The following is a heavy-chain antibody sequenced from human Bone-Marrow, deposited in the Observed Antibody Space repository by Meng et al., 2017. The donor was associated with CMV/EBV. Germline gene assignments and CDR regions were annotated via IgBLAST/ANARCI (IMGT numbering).Heavy chain of an antibody. D-gene: IGHD2-2*01. J-gene: IGHJ3*02. CDR2: INPNSGGT. CDR1: GYTFTGYD. Sequence: ASVKVSCKASGYTFTGYDMHWVRQAPGQGLEWMGWINPNSGGTNYAQKFQGRVTMTRDTSISTAYMELSRLRSDDTAVYYCARRYCSSTSCYRASAWAFEIWGQGTMVTVSS. CDR3: ARRYCSSTSCYRASAWAFEI. V-gene: IGHV1-2*02.